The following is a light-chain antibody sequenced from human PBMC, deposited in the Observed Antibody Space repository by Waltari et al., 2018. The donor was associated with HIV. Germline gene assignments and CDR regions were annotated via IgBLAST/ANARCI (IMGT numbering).Light chain of an antibody. J-gene: IGKJ1*01. V-gene: IGKV1-39*01. Sequence: DIQMTQSPSSVSASVGDRVTIPCRASQTINNHLNWYQQRPGKAPKLLIYAASSLQNGVPSRFSGSGSGTDFTLTISSLQPEDFTTFFCQHSRAFGQGTKVEIK. CDR3: QHSRA. CDR2: AAS. CDR1: QTINNH.